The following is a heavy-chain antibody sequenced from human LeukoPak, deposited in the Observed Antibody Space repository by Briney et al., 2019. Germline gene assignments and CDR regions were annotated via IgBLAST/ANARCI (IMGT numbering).Heavy chain of an antibody. CDR1: GFIFSSYA. V-gene: IGHV3-23*01. J-gene: IGHJ3*02. CDR2: ISASGDSA. D-gene: IGHD2-2*01. CDR3: AKVHCSSTSCYFPEAFDI. Sequence: PGGSLRLSXATSGFIFSSYAMNWVRQAPGKGPEWVSHISASGDSAYYADSVKDRFTISRDNSKNTLYLQMNSLRVEDTAIYYCAKVHCSSTSCYFPEAFDIWGQGTMVTVSS.